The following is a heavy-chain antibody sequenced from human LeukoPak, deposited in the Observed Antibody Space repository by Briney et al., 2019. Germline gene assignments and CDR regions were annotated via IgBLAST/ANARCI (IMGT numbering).Heavy chain of an antibody. V-gene: IGHV4-34*01. CDR2: INHSGST. CDR3: ARRVGYSSSWYVRNWFDP. CDR1: GGSFSPYY. D-gene: IGHD6-13*01. J-gene: IGHJ5*02. Sequence: PSETLSLTCAAYGGSFSPYYWSWIRQPPGKGLEWIGEINHSGSTNYNPSLKSRVTISVDTSKNQFSLKLSSVTAADTAVYYCARRVGYSSSWYVRNWFDPWGQGTLVTVSS.